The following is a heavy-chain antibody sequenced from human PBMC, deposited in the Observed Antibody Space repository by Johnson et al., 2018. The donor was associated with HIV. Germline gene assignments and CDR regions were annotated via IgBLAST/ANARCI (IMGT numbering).Heavy chain of an antibody. CDR2: ISWNSGSI. J-gene: IGHJ3*02. CDR1: GFTFDDYG. D-gene: IGHD6-19*01. Sequence: VQLVESGGGVVQPGRSLRLSCAASGFTFDDYGMSWVRQAPGKGLEWVSGISWNSGSIGYADSVKGRFTISRDNAKNSLYLQMNSLRAEDTALDYCAKASIAVAGKGAVDIWGQGTIVTVSS. V-gene: IGHV3-9*01. CDR3: AKASIAVAGKGAVDI.